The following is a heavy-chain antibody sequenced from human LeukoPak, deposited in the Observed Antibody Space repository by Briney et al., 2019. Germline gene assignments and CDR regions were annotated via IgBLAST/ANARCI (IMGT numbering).Heavy chain of an antibody. Sequence: PGGSLRLSCAASGFTFSSYSMNWVRQAPGKGLEWVSALTDSGGNTYYAGSVKGRFTISRDNSKNTLYLQMNSLRAEDTAIYYCAKSPLDTSITIYFDYWGQGTLVTVSS. D-gene: IGHD2-2*01. CDR3: AKSPLDTSITIYFDY. CDR1: GFTFSSYS. J-gene: IGHJ4*02. V-gene: IGHV3-23*01. CDR2: LTDSGGNT.